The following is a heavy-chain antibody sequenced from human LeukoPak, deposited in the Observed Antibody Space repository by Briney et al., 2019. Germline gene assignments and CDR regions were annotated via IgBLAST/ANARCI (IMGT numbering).Heavy chain of an antibody. CDR3: ARGGYYAASDI. V-gene: IGHV3-64*02. CDR2: IVSNGGNT. Sequence: QTGGSLRLSCAASGLTFSSHAMHWVRQAPGKGLEYVSAIVSNGGNTYYADSVRGRFTISRDNSKDTVYLQMGSQRPEDTAVYYCARGGYYAASDIWGQGALVTVSS. J-gene: IGHJ4*02. CDR1: GLTFSSHA. D-gene: IGHD3-3*01.